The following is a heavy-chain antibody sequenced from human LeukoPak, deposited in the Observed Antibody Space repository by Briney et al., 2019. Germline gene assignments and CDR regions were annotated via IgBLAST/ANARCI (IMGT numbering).Heavy chain of an antibody. D-gene: IGHD6-19*01. Sequence: ASEKVSCKASGYPFTSYGISGVRQAPGQALECMGWISAYNGNTHYAQKFQRRDTMTRDTSTSTVYMELSSLRSEDTAVYYCARAESIAVAGTKYSAFDIWGQGTMVTVSS. CDR1: GYPFTSYG. J-gene: IGHJ3*02. CDR2: ISAYNGNT. CDR3: ARAESIAVAGTKYSAFDI. V-gene: IGHV1-18*04.